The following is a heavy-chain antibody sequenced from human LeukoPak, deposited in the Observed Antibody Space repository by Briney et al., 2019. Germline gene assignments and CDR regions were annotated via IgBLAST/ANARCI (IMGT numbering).Heavy chain of an antibody. J-gene: IGHJ6*03. CDR2: ISYDGVNK. CDR3: ARDAGGDHDNYYYYYMDV. CDR1: GFTFSNYA. D-gene: IGHD2-21*02. V-gene: IGHV3-30-3*01. Sequence: GGSLRLSCAASGFTFSNYAMHWVRQAPGKGLEWEAVISYDGVNKYYIESVEGRFTISRDNSKNTLYLQMNSLRLEDTAVYYCARDAGGDHDNYYYYYMDVWGKGTTVTVSS.